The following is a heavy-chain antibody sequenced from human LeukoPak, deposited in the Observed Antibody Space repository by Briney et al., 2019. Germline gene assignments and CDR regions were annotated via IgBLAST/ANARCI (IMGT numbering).Heavy chain of an antibody. CDR3: ARDGAWYYFDH. D-gene: IGHD6-19*01. V-gene: IGHV3-66*01. Sequence: GGSLRLSCAASGFTVTSNYISWVRQAPGKGLEWVSVIYSGGNTNYADSVKGRFTISRDNSKNTLYLQMNSLRADDTAVYYCARDGAWYYFDHWGQGTLVTVSS. J-gene: IGHJ4*02. CDR1: GFTVTSNY. CDR2: IYSGGNT.